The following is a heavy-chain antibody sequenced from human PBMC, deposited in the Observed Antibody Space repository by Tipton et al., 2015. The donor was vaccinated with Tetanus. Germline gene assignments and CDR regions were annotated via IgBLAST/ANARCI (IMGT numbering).Heavy chain of an antibody. CDR1: GFTFKSYT. Sequence: SLRLSCEASGFTFKSYTMNWLRQAPGNGLEWVAAISGSRLTPYYADSVKGRFTISRDNSKNTLSLQLNSLRAEDTAVYYCAKDHFRDAFDIWGQGTMVTVSS. CDR2: ISGSRLTP. CDR3: AKDHFRDAFDI. J-gene: IGHJ3*02. V-gene: IGHV3-23*01. D-gene: IGHD3-3*02.